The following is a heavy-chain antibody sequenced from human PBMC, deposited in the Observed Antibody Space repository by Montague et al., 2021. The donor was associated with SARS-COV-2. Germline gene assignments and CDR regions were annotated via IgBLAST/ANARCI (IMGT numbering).Heavy chain of an antibody. CDR2: IYHTGIT. J-gene: IGHJ4*02. CDR1: GDSISSTVYY. Sequence: SKTLSLTCTVAGDSISSTVYYWGWMRQPPGKRLEWIGTIYHTGITHYNPSLKSRVTLSVDTSKNQLSLNVTSVTAADTAVYFCVRVAWFGELSLADYWGQGTLVAVSS. V-gene: IGHV4-39*07. CDR3: VRVAWFGELSLADY. D-gene: IGHD3-10*01.